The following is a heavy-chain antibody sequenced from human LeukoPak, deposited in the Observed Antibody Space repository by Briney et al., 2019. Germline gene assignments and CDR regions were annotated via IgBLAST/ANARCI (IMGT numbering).Heavy chain of an antibody. CDR1: ELNFENHW. CDR2: TDAGGSST. J-gene: IGHJ4*01. Sequence: GGSLRLSCAASELNFENHWMHWVRQVPGKGLEWVSRTDAGGSSTSYADSVRGRFSISRDNGKSTLYLQMNSLRVEDTAVYYCARGPPTGGGAYVGDYWGHGTLVTVSS. CDR3: ARGPPTGGGAYVGDY. D-gene: IGHD2-8*02. V-gene: IGHV3-74*01.